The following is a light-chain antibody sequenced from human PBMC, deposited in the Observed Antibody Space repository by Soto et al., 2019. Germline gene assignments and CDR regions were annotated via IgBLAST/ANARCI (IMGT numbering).Light chain of an antibody. CDR3: QQYSNYWT. CDR1: QNINSW. Sequence: DIQMTQSPSTLSASVGDRVIITCRASQNINSWLAWYQQKPGKAPELLIYKASILQNGVPSRFSGSGSGTEFTLTISSLQPDDFATYYCQQYSNYWTFGQGTKVEIK. V-gene: IGKV1-5*03. CDR2: KAS. J-gene: IGKJ1*01.